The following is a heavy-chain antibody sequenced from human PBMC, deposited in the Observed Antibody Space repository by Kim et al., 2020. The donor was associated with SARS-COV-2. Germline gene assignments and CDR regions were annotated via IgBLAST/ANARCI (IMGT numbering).Heavy chain of an antibody. CDR3: ARRIAAAGSEWFDP. Sequence: NPSLKSRVTISVDTSKNPFSLKLSSVTAADTAVYYCARRIAAAGSEWFDPWGQGTLVTVSS. V-gene: IGHV4-39*01. J-gene: IGHJ5*02. D-gene: IGHD6-13*01.